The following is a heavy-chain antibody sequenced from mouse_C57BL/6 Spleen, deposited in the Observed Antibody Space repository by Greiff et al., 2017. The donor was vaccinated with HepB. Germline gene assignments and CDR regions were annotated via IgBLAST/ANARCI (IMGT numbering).Heavy chain of an antibody. J-gene: IGHJ2*01. CDR1: GYTFTSYW. D-gene: IGHD1-1*01. Sequence: QVQLQQPGAELVRPGSSVKLSCKASGYTFTSYWMHWVKQRPIQGLEWIGNIDPSDSETHYNQKFKDKATLTVDKSSSTAYMQLSSLTSEDSAVYYCARSEGNYYGSSYDYWGQGTTLTVSS. V-gene: IGHV1-52*01. CDR3: ARSEGNYYGSSYDY. CDR2: IDPSDSET.